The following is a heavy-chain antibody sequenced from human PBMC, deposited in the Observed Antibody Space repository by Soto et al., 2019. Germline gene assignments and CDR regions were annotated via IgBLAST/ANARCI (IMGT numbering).Heavy chain of an antibody. D-gene: IGHD2-21*01. J-gene: IGHJ4*01. CDR1: GFTFSSYG. CDR3: VSRIPSWVFDY. Sequence: GGSLRLSCAASGFTFSSYGMHWVRQAPGKGLEWVAVISYDGSNKYYADSVKGRFTISRDNSKNTLYLQMNSLRDEDTGVYFCVSRIPSWVFDYWGLGTLVTVSS. CDR2: ISYDGSNK. V-gene: IGHV3-30*03.